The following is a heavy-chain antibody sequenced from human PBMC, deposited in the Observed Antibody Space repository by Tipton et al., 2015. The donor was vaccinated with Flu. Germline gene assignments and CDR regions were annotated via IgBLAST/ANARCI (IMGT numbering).Heavy chain of an antibody. V-gene: IGHV4-34*01. D-gene: IGHD3-22*01. Sequence: LRLSCAVYGGSFSGYYWSWIRQPPGKGLEWIGEINHSGSTNYNPSLKSRVTISVDTSKNQFSLRLSSVTAADTAVYYCARRKNYYDSSGRLPGFDYWGQRTLVTVSS. CDR1: GGSFSGYY. J-gene: IGHJ4*02. CDR2: INHSGST. CDR3: ARRKNYYDSSGRLPGFDY.